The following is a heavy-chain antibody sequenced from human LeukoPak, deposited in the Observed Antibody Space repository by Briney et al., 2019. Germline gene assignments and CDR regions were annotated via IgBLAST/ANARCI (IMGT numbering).Heavy chain of an antibody. Sequence: GGSLRLSCAASGFTFSSYWMTWVRQAPGKGLEWVANIKKDGSERYYVDSVKGRFTISRDNAKNSMYLQMNSLRAEDAAVYYCARGGPWSSGWSFDYWGQGTLVTVSS. CDR3: ARGGPWSSGWSFDY. CDR2: IKKDGSER. J-gene: IGHJ4*02. V-gene: IGHV3-7*01. D-gene: IGHD6-19*01. CDR1: GFTFSSYW.